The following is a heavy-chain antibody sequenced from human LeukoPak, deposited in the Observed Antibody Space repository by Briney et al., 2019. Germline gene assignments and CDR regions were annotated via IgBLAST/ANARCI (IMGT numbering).Heavy chain of an antibody. Sequence: GGSLRLSCAASGFTFSSYGMHWVRQAPGKGLEWVAFIRYDGSNKYYADSVKGRFTISRDNSKNTLYLQMNSLRAEDTAVYYCARFNYGSGPSTDAFDIWGQGTMVTVSS. CDR3: ARFNYGSGPSTDAFDI. D-gene: IGHD3-10*01. CDR1: GFTFSSYG. V-gene: IGHV3-30*02. CDR2: IRYDGSNK. J-gene: IGHJ3*02.